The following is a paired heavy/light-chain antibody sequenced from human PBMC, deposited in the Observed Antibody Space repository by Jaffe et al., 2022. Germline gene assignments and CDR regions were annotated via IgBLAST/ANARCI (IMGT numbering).Heavy chain of an antibody. V-gene: IGHV5-51*03. J-gene: IGHJ4*02. Sequence: VQLVQSGAEVKKPGESLNISCKASGYRFATYWIGWVRQMPGKGLEWMGIIYPGDADTRYSPSFQGQVTISVDKSITTAYLQWSGLRASDSAMYYCFRRGVIEAASGTVGVDFWGQGTLVTVSS. CDR3: FRRGVIEAASGTVGVDF. CDR1: GYRFATYW. D-gene: IGHD6-13*01. CDR2: IYPGDADT.
Light chain of an antibody. CDR2: AAS. CDR3: LQDNIFPLT. Sequence: AVQMTQSPSSLSASVGDRVTITCRASQAIRNDLAWFQQKPGTAPKLLIYAASTLPIGVPSRFSGSGSGTDFSLTITSLQPEDFATYYCLQDNIFPLTFGGGTKLDIK. CDR1: QAIRND. J-gene: IGKJ4*01. V-gene: IGKV1-6*01.